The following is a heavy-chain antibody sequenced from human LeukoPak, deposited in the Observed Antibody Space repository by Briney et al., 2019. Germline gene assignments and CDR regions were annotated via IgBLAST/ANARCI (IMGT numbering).Heavy chain of an antibody. D-gene: IGHD3-3*01. Sequence: SETLSLTCTVSGYSISSGYYWGWIRQPPGKGLEWIGSIYHSGSTYYNPSLKSRVTISVDTSKNQFSLKLSSVTAADTAVYYCARAPAPTYYDFWSGYPDAFDIWGQGTMVTVSS. CDR2: IYHSGST. CDR1: GYSISSGYY. V-gene: IGHV4-38-2*02. CDR3: ARAPAPTYYDFWSGYPDAFDI. J-gene: IGHJ3*02.